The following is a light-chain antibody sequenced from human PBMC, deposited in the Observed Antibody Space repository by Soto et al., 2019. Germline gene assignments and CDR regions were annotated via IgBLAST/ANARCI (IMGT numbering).Light chain of an antibody. Sequence: DIQMTQSPSTLSDSVGDRFTITCRASQGISSWLAWYQQKPGKAPKLLIYDASSLESGVPSRFSGSGSGTEFILTISSLQSEDFAVYYCQQYNNWPPITFGQGTRLEIK. V-gene: IGKV1-5*01. CDR3: QQYNNWPPIT. CDR1: QGISSW. CDR2: DAS. J-gene: IGKJ5*01.